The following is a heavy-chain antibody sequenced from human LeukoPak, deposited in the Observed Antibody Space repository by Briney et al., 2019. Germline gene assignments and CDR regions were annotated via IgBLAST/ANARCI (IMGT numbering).Heavy chain of an antibody. CDR3: AKQRSGCFDY. J-gene: IGHJ4*02. V-gene: IGHV3-23*01. CDR1: GFTSSSYA. Sequence: GGSLRLSCAASGFTSSSYAMTWVRQAPGKGLEWVSSISISGGSTYCADSVKGRFTISRDNSMHTLYLQMNSLRAEDTAVYYCAKQRSGCFDYWGQGTLVTVSS. CDR2: ISISGGST. D-gene: IGHD3-10*01.